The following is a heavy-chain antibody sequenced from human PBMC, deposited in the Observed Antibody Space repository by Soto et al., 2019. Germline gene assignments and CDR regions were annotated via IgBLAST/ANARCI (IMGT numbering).Heavy chain of an antibody. J-gene: IGHJ5*02. D-gene: IGHD3-22*01. CDR3: ARAIPTSFYDSSGHYYIT. V-gene: IGHV3-66*01. CDR1: GFNVNTSY. Sequence: EVQLAESGGGLVQPGGSLRLSCAASGFNVNTSYMTWVRQAPGKGLEWVSVIYSDGSAYYADSVKGRFTISRDNSKNTLFLHMNILGVEDTAVYYFARAIPTSFYDSSGHYYITWGQGTLVTVSS. CDR2: IYSDGSA.